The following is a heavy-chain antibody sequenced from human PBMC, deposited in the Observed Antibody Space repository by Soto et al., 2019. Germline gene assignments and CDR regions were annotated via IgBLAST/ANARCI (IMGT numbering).Heavy chain of an antibody. CDR2: HYSGGST. CDR3: ARPRHPRGTVGATSPLDP. CDR1: GFSVSSNY. J-gene: IGHJ5*02. V-gene: IGHV3-53*01. D-gene: IGHD1-26*01. Sequence: PGGSLRLSCAISGFSVSSNYLSWVRQAPGKGLEWVSVHYSGGSTYYADSVQGRFTISRDKSNNTLYLPMRRVRAEDTAVYFCARPRHPRGTVGATSPLDPWGQGTQVTVSS.